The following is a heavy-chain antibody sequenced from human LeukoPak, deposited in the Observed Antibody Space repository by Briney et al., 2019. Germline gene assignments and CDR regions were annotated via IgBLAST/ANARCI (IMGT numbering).Heavy chain of an antibody. D-gene: IGHD3-10*01. V-gene: IGHV3-66*01. CDR1: GFTVSSNY. Sequence: PGGSLRLSCAASGFTVSSNYMSWVRQAPGKGLEWVSVIYSGGSTYYADSVEGRFTISRDNSKNTLYLQMNSLRAEDTAVYYCARDSLDGETYYFDYWGQGTLVTVSS. J-gene: IGHJ4*02. CDR3: ARDSLDGETYYFDY. CDR2: IYSGGST.